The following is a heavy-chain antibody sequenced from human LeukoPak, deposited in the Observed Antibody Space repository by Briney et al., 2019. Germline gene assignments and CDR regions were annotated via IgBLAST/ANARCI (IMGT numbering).Heavy chain of an antibody. V-gene: IGHV4-39*07. CDR2: INHSGST. CDR1: GGSISSSSYY. Sequence: SETLSLTCTVSGGSISSSSYYWGWIRQPPGKGLEWIGEINHSGSTNYNPSLKSRVTISVDTSKNQFSLKLSSVTAADTAVYYCARYCSSTSCYDGNNWFDPWGQGTLVTVSS. J-gene: IGHJ5*02. CDR3: ARYCSSTSCYDGNNWFDP. D-gene: IGHD2-2*01.